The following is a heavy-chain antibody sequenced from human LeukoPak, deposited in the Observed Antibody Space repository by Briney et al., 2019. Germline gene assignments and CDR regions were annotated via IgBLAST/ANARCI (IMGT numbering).Heavy chain of an antibody. V-gene: IGHV4-34*01. CDR2: INHSGST. Sequence: SETLSLTCAVYGGSFSGYYWSWIRQPPGKGLEWIGEINHSGSTNYNPSLKSRVTISVDTSKNQFSLKLSSVTAADTAVYYCARGRRDIVVVPAAKFDYWGQGTLVTVSS. CDR3: ARGRRDIVVVPAAKFDY. CDR1: GGSFSGYY. D-gene: IGHD2-2*01. J-gene: IGHJ4*02.